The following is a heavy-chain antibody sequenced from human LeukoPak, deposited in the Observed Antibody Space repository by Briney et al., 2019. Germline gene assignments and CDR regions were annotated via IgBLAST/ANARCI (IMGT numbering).Heavy chain of an antibody. Sequence: SETLSLTCSVPGYSISSGSSWGWIRRPQGKGLEWIGTIYRSETTYYNPSLKSRVTVSVDTTKNQFSLKLISVTAADTAVYYCARDSDLRGFYAWGQGALVTVSS. CDR1: GYSISSGSS. J-gene: IGHJ5*02. CDR3: ARDSDLRGFYA. D-gene: IGHD2-21*02. CDR2: IYRSETT. V-gene: IGHV4-38-2*02.